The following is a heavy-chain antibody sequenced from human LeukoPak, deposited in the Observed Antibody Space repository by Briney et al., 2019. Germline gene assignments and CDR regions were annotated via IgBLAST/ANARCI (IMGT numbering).Heavy chain of an antibody. CDR1: GGSISSYY. CDR3: ARHGGYHSPIDY. Sequence: SETLSLTCTVSGGSISSYYWSWIRQPPGKGLEWIGYIYYSGSTNYNPSLKSRVSISVDTSKNQFSLKLSSVTAADTAVYYCARHGGYHSPIDYWGQGTLVTVSS. CDR2: IYYSGST. V-gene: IGHV4-59*08. J-gene: IGHJ4*02. D-gene: IGHD3-22*01.